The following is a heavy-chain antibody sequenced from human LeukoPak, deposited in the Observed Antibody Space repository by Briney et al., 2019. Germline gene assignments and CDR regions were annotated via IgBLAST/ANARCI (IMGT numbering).Heavy chain of an antibody. CDR3: ARESSIATNDAFDI. J-gene: IGHJ3*02. V-gene: IGHV3-53*01. CDR2: IYSGGST. CDR1: GFTVSSNY. Sequence: GGSLRLSCAASGFTVSSNYMSWVRQAPGKGLEWVSVIYSGGSTYYADSVKGRFTISRDNSENALYLQMNSLRAEDTAVYYCARESSIATNDAFDIWGQGTMVTVSS. D-gene: IGHD6-6*01.